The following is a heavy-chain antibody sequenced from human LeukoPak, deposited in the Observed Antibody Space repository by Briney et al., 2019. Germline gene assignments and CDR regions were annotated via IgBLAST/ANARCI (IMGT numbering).Heavy chain of an antibody. CDR1: GGSISSGGYS. D-gene: IGHD6-19*01. J-gene: IGHJ4*02. CDR3: ARTVAGAAIDY. V-gene: IGHV4-30-2*01. Sequence: ASQTLSLTCAVSGGSISSGGYSWRWIRQPPGKGLEWIGYIYHSGSTYYNPSLKSRVTISVDRSKNQFSLKLSSVTAADTAVYYCARTVAGAAIDYWGQGTLVTVSS. CDR2: IYHSGST.